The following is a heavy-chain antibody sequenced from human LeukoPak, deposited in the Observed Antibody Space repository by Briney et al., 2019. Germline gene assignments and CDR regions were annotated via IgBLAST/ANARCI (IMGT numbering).Heavy chain of an antibody. CDR3: AKDRQWLVDY. CDR1: GFTFSSYG. D-gene: IGHD6-19*01. J-gene: IGHJ4*02. V-gene: IGHV3-30*18. Sequence: GGSLRLSCAASGFTFSSYGMHWVRQAPGKGLEWVAVISYDGSNKYYADSVKGRFTISRDNSKNTLYLQMNSLRADDTAVYYCAKDRQWLVDYWGQGTLVTVSS. CDR2: ISYDGSNK.